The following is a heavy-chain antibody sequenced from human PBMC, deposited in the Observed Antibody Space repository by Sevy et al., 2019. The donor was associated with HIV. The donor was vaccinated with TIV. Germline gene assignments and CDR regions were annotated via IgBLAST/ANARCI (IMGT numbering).Heavy chain of an antibody. V-gene: IGHV3-30*18. Sequence: GGSLRLSCAAAGFTFSRYGMHWARQAPGKGLEWVAVISNDGSDKEYAESVKGRFTVSRDNSKDTVYLQMNSVRLEDTAVYYCANSRGRYEGSSWLYYYYVIDVWGQGTTVTVSS. CDR3: ANSRGRYEGSSWLYYYYVIDV. CDR1: GFTFSRYG. J-gene: IGHJ6*02. D-gene: IGHD6-13*01. CDR2: ISNDGSDK.